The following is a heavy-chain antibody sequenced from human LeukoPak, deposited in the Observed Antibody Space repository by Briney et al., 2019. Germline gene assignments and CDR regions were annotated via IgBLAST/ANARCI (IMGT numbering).Heavy chain of an antibody. CDR2: TSFDGINK. Sequence: PGGSLRLSCAASGFTFTSYGMHWVRQAPGKGLEWVADTSFDGINKHYADSVKGRFTVSRDNVQNTLYLQMNSLRAEDTAVYYCAKEHMEDYYYYIDVWGKGTTATVSS. V-gene: IGHV3-30*18. CDR3: AKEHMEDYYYYIDV. D-gene: IGHD2-21*01. CDR1: GFTFTSYG. J-gene: IGHJ6*03.